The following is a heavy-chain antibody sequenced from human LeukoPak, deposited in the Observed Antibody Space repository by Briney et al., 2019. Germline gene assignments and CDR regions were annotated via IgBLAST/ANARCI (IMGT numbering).Heavy chain of an antibody. CDR2: MNPNSGNT. CDR1: GYTFTSYD. J-gene: IGHJ4*02. V-gene: IGHV1-8*01. CDR3: AKDSPKHLLRGSGSHFDY. Sequence: ASLKVSCKASGYTFTSYDINWVRQATGQGLEWIGWMNPNSGNTGYAQKFQGRVTMTRNTSISTAYMELSSLRSEDTAVYYCAKDSPKHLLRGSGSHFDYWGQGTLVTVSS. D-gene: IGHD3-10*01.